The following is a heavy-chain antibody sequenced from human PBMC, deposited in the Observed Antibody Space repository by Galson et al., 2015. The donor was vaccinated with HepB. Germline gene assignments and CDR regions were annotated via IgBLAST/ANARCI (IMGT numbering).Heavy chain of an antibody. CDR2: TYYRSKWYN. Sequence: AISGDSVSSNSAAWNWIRQSPSRGLEWLGRTYYRSKWYNDYAVSVKSRITINPDTSKNQFSLQLNSVTPEDTAVYYCARALGTGEDYYYYGMDVWGQGTTVTVSS. CDR1: GDSVSSNSAA. J-gene: IGHJ6*02. CDR3: ARALGTGEDYYYYGMDV. D-gene: IGHD7-27*01. V-gene: IGHV6-1*01.